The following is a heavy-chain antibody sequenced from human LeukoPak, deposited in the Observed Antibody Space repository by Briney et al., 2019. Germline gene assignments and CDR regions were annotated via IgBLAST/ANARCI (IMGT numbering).Heavy chain of an antibody. D-gene: IGHD1-1*01. J-gene: IGHJ4*02. CDR2: INPDGTAA. V-gene: IGHV3-74*01. CDR3: AKGSNFAFDN. CDR1: GFSFSNFR. Sequence: PGGSLRLSCAASGFSFSNFRMHWVRQAPGMGLVWVSQINPDGTAALYADSVKGRFTISRDNAKSTLYLQMNTLRADDTAVYYCAKGSNFAFDNWGQGILVTVSS.